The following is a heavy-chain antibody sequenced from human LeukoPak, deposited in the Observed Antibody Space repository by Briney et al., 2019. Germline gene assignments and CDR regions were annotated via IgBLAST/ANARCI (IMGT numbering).Heavy chain of an antibody. CDR2: IYHSGST. CDR1: GYSISSGYY. V-gene: IGHV4-38-2*01. J-gene: IGHJ3*02. D-gene: IGHD2-2*03. Sequence: SETLSRTCAVSGYSISSGYYWGWIRQPPGKGLEWIGSIYHSGSTYYNPSLKSRVTISVDTSKNQFSLKLSSVTAADTAVYYCARLDIVVVPAAMGVEAFDIWGQGTMVTVS. CDR3: ARLDIVVVPAAMGVEAFDI.